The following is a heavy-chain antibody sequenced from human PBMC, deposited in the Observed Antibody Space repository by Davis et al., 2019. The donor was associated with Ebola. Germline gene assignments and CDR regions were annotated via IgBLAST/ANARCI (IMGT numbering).Heavy chain of an antibody. V-gene: IGHV4-34*01. CDR1: ASSLSAFF. D-gene: IGHD7-27*01. Sequence: MPWGSLRLSCDVSASSLSAFFWRWIRQPPGKGLEWIGQISHIGRTVYNPSVESRVSLSVDTSKNQISRKINSVTAADTAVYYCARTTKTHISDWGLGYSLHDPWGHGTQVTVSS. CDR3: ARTTKTHISDWGLGYSLHDP. J-gene: IGHJ5*02. CDR2: ISHIGRT.